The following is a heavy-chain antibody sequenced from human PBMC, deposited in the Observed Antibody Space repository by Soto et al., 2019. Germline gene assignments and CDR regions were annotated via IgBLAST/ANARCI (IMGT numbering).Heavy chain of an antibody. Sequence: VGSLRLSCASSGFTFSSYWMSWVGQAPGKGMEWVANIKQAGSEKYYVDSVKGRFTISRDNAKNSLYLQMNSLRAEDTAVYYCASGSSQVPDGMDVWGHGTTVTVSS. CDR2: IKQAGSEK. CDR1: GFTFSSYW. J-gene: IGHJ6*02. D-gene: IGHD6-13*01. V-gene: IGHV3-7*01. CDR3: ASGSSQVPDGMDV.